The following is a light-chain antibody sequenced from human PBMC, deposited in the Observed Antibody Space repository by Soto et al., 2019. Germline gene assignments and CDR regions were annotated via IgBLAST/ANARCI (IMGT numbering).Light chain of an antibody. V-gene: IGKV1-33*01. CDR1: QSISRS. CDR3: QQYDNLPPGVT. J-gene: IGKJ3*01. Sequence: DIQMTQSPSTLSASVGDRVTITCRASQSISRSLAWYQQKSGKAPKLLIYDASNLETGVPSRFIGSGSGTDFTFTISSLQPEDIATYYCQQYDNLPPGVTFGPGTKVDIK. CDR2: DAS.